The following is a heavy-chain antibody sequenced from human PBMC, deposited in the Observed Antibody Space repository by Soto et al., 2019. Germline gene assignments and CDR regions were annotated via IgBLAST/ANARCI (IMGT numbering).Heavy chain of an antibody. CDR2: IIPIFGTA. D-gene: IGHD6-13*01. Sequence: SVKVSCKASGGTFSGYAISWVRQAPGQGLEWMGGIIPIFGTANYAQKFQGRVTITADESTSTAYMELSSLRSEDTAVYYCARDGASFIAAAAINWFDPWGQRTLVTVSS. V-gene: IGHV1-69*13. CDR3: ARDGASFIAAAAINWFDP. CDR1: GGTFSGYA. J-gene: IGHJ5*02.